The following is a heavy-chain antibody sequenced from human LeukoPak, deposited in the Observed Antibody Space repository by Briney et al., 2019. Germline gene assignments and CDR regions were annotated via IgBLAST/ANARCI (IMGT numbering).Heavy chain of an antibody. J-gene: IGHJ4*02. CDR1: GGTFSSYA. CDR2: FDPEDGET. CDR3: ATVRYGSGSPNLDY. D-gene: IGHD3-10*01. Sequence: ASVKVSCKASGGTFSSYAISWVRQAPGQGLEWMGGFDPEDGETIYAQKFQGRVTMTEDTSTDTAYMELSSLRSEDTAVYYCATVRYGSGSPNLDYWGQGTLVTVSS. V-gene: IGHV1-24*01.